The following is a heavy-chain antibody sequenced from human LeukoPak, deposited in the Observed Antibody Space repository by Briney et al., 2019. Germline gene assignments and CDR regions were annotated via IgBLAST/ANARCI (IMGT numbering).Heavy chain of an antibody. CDR3: ARGSTYYDSSGQVPFDY. V-gene: IGHV3-48*01. Sequence: PGGSLRLSCAVSGFTFSGFWMSWSRQAPGKGLEWVSYISSSSSTIYYADSVKGRFTISRDNAKNSLYLQMNSLRAEDTAVYYCARGSTYYDSSGQVPFDYWGQGTLVTVSS. J-gene: IGHJ4*02. CDR2: ISSSSSTI. CDR1: GFTFSGFW. D-gene: IGHD3-22*01.